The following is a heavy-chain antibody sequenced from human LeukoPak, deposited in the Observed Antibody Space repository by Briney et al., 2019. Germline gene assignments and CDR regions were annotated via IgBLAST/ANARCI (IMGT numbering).Heavy chain of an antibody. J-gene: IGHJ4*02. CDR2: VYYKGNT. CDR1: GGSVGSSSYY. D-gene: IGHD3-22*01. CDR3: ASDPARDYYDISGYFRWVDY. V-gene: IGHV4-39*07. Sequence: PSETLSLTGIVSGGSVGSSSYYWGWIRQPPGRGLEWIGSVYYKGNTYYTPSLKSRVTMSVDTSKNQFSLKLTSVTAADTAIYYCASDPARDYYDISGYFRWVDYWGQGTLVTVSS.